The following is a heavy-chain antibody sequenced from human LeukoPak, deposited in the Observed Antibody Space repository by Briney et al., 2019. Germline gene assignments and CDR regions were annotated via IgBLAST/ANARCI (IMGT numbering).Heavy chain of an antibody. CDR2: ISSSGSTI. J-gene: IGHJ4*02. D-gene: IGHD3-10*01. V-gene: IGHV3-48*03. Sequence: GGSLRLSCAASGFTFSSYEMNWVRQAPGEGLEWVSYISSSGSTIYYADPVKGRFTISRDNAKNSLYLQMNSLRAEDTAVYYCARIVWFGDSDFDYWGQGTLVTVSS. CDR3: ARIVWFGDSDFDY. CDR1: GFTFSSYE.